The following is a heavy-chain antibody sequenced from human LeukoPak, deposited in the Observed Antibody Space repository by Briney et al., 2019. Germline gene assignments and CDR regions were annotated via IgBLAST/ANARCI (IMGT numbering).Heavy chain of an antibody. D-gene: IGHD2-2*02. V-gene: IGHV1-69*13. J-gene: IGHJ5*02. Sequence: ASVKVSCKASGGTFSSYAISWVRQAPGQGLEWMGGIIPIFGTANYAQKFQGRVTITADESTSTAYMELSSLRSEDTAVYYCARDLDCTSATCYTGWFKPWGQGTLVTVSS. CDR3: ARDLDCTSATCYTGWFKP. CDR1: GGTFSSYA. CDR2: IIPIFGTA.